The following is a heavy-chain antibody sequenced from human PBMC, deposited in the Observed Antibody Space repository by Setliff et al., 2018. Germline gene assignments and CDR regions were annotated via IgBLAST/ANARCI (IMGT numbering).Heavy chain of an antibody. Sequence: ASVKVSCKAFGYTFTSYGISWVRQAPGQGLEWMGWISAYNGNTNYAQKLQGRVTMNTDTSTSTAYMELRSLRSDDTAVYYCARVPTMIDAFDIWGQGTMVTVSS. CDR2: ISAYNGNT. J-gene: IGHJ3*02. CDR3: ARVPTMIDAFDI. CDR1: GYTFTSYG. V-gene: IGHV1-18*01. D-gene: IGHD3-22*01.